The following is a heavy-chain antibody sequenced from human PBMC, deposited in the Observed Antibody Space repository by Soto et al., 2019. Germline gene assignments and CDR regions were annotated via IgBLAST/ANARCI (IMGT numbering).Heavy chain of an antibody. Sequence: QVQLVQSGAEVKKPGSSVKVSCKASGGTFSSHAISWVRQAPGQGLEWMGGIIPIFGTANYAQKFQGRVTITADESTSTAYMELSSLRSEDTAVYYCARDLGYCSSTSCQYLDYWGQGTLVTVSS. CDR3: ARDLGYCSSTSCQYLDY. J-gene: IGHJ4*02. CDR2: IIPIFGTA. V-gene: IGHV1-69*01. D-gene: IGHD2-2*01. CDR1: GGTFSSHA.